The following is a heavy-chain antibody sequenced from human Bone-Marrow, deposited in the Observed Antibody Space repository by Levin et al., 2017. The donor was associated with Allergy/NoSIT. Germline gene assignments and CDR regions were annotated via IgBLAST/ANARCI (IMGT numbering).Heavy chain of an antibody. CDR2: IRDTGYST. CDR3: ARKSVFGSSSYFDF. V-gene: IGHV3-23*01. CDR1: LFTFINHS. D-gene: IGHD3-3*01. J-gene: IGHJ4*02. Sequence: GESLKISCEASLFTFINHSITFFLPSPFKGLEWVSGIRDTGYSTYHADSVEGRFTISRDNSRNMLYLQMNNLRADDTALYYCARKSVFGSSSYFDFWGRGTLVTVSS.